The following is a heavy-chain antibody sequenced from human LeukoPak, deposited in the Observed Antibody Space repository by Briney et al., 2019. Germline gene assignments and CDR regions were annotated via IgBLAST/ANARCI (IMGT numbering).Heavy chain of an antibody. Sequence: GSLRLSCAASGFTFSNYEMNWVRHAPGKGLEWVSFISTSGGLIYYADSVKGRFTISRDNAKNSLFLHMNSLRAEDTAVYYCAKVSGLGWHFDYWGQGTLVTVSS. CDR3: AKVSGLGWHFDY. V-gene: IGHV3-48*03. D-gene: IGHD1-26*01. CDR2: ISTSGGLI. CDR1: GFTFSNYE. J-gene: IGHJ4*02.